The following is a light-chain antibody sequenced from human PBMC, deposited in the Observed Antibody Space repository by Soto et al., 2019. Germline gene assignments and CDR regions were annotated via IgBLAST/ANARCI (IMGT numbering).Light chain of an antibody. CDR1: QSVSSNY. J-gene: IGKJ1*01. CDR3: QNYCSSPPT. Sequence: EIVLTQSPGTLSLSPGERATLSCRASQSVSSNYLAWYQRKPGQAPRLLIYGASSRATDIPARFSGSGSGTDFTITITRLEPEDFAVYFCQNYCSSPPTFGQGTKVEIK. CDR2: GAS. V-gene: IGKV3-20*01.